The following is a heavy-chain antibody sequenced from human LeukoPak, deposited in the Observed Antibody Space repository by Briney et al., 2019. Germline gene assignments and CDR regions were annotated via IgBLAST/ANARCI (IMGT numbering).Heavy chain of an antibody. J-gene: IGHJ4*02. Sequence: GGSLRLSCAASGFTFSSYGMHWVRQAPGKGLEWVAVISYDGSNKYYAASVKGRFTISRDNSKNTLYLQMNSLRAEDTAVYYCARDSVGYSSLFDYWGQGTLVTVSS. CDR2: ISYDGSNK. CDR1: GFTFSSYG. D-gene: IGHD5-18*01. V-gene: IGHV3-30*19. CDR3: ARDSVGYSSLFDY.